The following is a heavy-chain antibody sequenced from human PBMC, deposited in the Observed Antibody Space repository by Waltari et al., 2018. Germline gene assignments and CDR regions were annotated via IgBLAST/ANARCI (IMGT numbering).Heavy chain of an antibody. CDR3: ARSSGWYRYYFDY. Sequence: QVQLVQSGAEVKKPGSSVKVSCKASGGTFSSYTISWVRQAPGQGLEWMGRIIPVLGIANDAQKFQGRVTITADKSTSTAYMELSSLRSEDTAVYYCARSSGWYRYYFDYWGQGTLVTVSS. J-gene: IGHJ4*02. CDR1: GGTFSSYT. V-gene: IGHV1-69*02. CDR2: IIPVLGIA. D-gene: IGHD6-19*01.